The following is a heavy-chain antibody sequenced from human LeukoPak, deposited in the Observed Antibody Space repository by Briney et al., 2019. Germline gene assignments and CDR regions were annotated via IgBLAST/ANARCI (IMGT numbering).Heavy chain of an antibody. J-gene: IGHJ4*02. CDR1: GFTFSSYS. Sequence: PGGSLRLSCAASGFTFSSYSMNWVRQAPGKGLEGVSSISSSSSYIYYADSVKGRFTISRDNAKNSLYLQMNSLRAEDTAVYYCARTTVTTLGSANWGQGTLVTVSS. CDR2: ISSSSSYI. CDR3: ARTTVTTLGSAN. D-gene: IGHD4-17*01. V-gene: IGHV3-21*01.